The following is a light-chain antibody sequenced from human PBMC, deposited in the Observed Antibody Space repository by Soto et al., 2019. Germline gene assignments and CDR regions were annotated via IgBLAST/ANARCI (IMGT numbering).Light chain of an antibody. V-gene: IGLV1-44*01. J-gene: IGLJ3*02. CDR1: SSNIGRNT. Sequence: QSVLTQPPSASGTPGQRVTISCSGSSSNIGRNTVNWYQQVPGTAPKLLIYSKNQRPSGVPDRFSGSKSGTSASLAISGLQSEDEADYYCAGWDDSLNGWVFGGGTKVTVL. CDR3: AGWDDSLNGWV. CDR2: SKN.